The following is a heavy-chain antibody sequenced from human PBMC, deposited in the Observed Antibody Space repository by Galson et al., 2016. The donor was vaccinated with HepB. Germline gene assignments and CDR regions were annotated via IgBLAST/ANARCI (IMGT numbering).Heavy chain of an antibody. V-gene: IGHV3-74*01. CDR3: TISDYGDY. J-gene: IGHJ4*02. CDR2: IRGDGAIT. Sequence: SLRLSCAASGITLSGYWMHWVRQVPGKGLVWVSRIRGDGAITYYADSVEGRFTISRDNAKNTLYLQMNNLGAEDTAVYYCTISDYGDYWGQGTPVTVSS. CDR1: GITLSGYW.